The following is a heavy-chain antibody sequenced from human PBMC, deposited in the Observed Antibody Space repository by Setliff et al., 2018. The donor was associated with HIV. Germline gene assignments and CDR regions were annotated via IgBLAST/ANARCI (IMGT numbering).Heavy chain of an antibody. D-gene: IGHD2-15*01. CDR3: AKDVCSGAYCYAYYYYGMDV. V-gene: IGHV3-30*02. Sequence: PGGSLRLSCAVSGFTFISYGMYWVRQAPGKGLEWVAFIRYDGSKKYYVDSVKGRFTISRDNSKNTLYLQMNSLRVEDTAVYYCAKDVCSGAYCYAYYYYGMDVWGQGTMVTVS. CDR1: GFTFISYG. J-gene: IGHJ6*02. CDR2: IRYDGSKK.